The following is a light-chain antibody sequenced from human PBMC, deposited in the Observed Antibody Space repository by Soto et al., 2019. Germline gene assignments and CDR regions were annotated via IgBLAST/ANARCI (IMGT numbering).Light chain of an antibody. J-gene: IGKJ2*01. CDR1: QSVNNGY. Sequence: EVVLTQSPGTLSLSPGERATLSCRASQSVNNGYLAWYQQKPGQAPRLLIYGASARATGIPDRFSGSVSGADLTLTISRLEPEDFAVYHCQQSSSSLTFVQGPKREVK. CDR2: GAS. CDR3: QQSSSSLT. V-gene: IGKV3-20*01.